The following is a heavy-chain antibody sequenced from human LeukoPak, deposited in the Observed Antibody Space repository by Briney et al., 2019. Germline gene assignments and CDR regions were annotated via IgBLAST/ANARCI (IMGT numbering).Heavy chain of an antibody. D-gene: IGHD4-17*01. CDR2: ISAYNGNT. V-gene: IGHV1-18*01. CDR3: ARREDHGDPELGFEAY. Sequence: GPVKVSCKASGYTFPSYGISWVRQAPGQGLEWMGWISAYNGNTNYAQKLQGRVTMTTDTSTSTAYMELRNLRSDDTAVYYCARREDHGDPELGFEAYWGQGTLVTVSS. CDR1: GYTFPSYG. J-gene: IGHJ4*02.